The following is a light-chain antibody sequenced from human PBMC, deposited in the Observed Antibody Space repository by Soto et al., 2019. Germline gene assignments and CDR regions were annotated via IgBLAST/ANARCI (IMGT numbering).Light chain of an antibody. CDR1: SSDVGGYNY. Sequence: QSVLTQPASVSGSPGQSITISCTGTSSDVGGYNYVSWYQQHPGKAPKLMIYDVSNRPSGVSNRFSGSKSGNTASLTSSGLQAEYEGDYYCSSYTSSSTYVFGTGTKVTVL. CDR3: SSYTSSSTYV. CDR2: DVS. J-gene: IGLJ1*01. V-gene: IGLV2-14*01.